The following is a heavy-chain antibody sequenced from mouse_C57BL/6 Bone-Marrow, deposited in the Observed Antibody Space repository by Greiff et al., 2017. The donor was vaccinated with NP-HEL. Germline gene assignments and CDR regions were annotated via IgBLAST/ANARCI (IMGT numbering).Heavy chain of an antibody. V-gene: IGHV5-6*02. J-gene: IGHJ3*01. Sequence: EVKLVESGGDLVKPGGSLKLSCAASGFTFSSYGMSWVRQTPDKRLEWVATISSGGSYTYYPDSVKGRFTISRDNAKNTLYLQMSSLKSEDTAMYYCARRGTTVPAWFAYWGQGTLVTVSA. CDR3: ARRGTTVPAWFAY. D-gene: IGHD1-1*01. CDR1: GFTFSSYG. CDR2: ISSGGSYT.